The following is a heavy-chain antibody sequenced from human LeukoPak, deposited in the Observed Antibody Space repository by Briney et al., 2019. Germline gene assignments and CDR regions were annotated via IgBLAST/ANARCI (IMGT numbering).Heavy chain of an antibody. Sequence: GASVKVSCKASGYTFSSHDINWVRQATGQGLEWMGWMNPNSGNTGYAQKFQGRVTMTRNTSISTAYMELSSLRSEDTAVYYCARVTYDSSGYYYFDYWGQGTLVTVSS. CDR3: ARVTYDSSGYYYFDY. CDR2: MNPNSGNT. J-gene: IGHJ4*02. D-gene: IGHD3-22*01. V-gene: IGHV1-8*01. CDR1: GYTFSSHD.